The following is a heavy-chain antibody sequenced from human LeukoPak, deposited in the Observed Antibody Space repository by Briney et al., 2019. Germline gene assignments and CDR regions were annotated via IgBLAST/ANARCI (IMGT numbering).Heavy chain of an antibody. J-gene: IGHJ4*02. V-gene: IGHV3-74*01. CDR3: ARDDPSEWELFW. Sequence: GGSLRLSCAASGFTFSNYWMHWVRQAPGKGLVWVSRIKGDGSSTGYADSVKGRFAISRDNAKNTLYLQMSDLRDEDTAVYYCARDDPSEWELFWWGQGTLATVSS. D-gene: IGHD1-26*01. CDR2: IKGDGSST. CDR1: GFTFSNYW.